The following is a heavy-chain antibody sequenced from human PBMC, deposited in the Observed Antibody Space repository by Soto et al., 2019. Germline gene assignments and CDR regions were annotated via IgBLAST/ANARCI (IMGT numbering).Heavy chain of an antibody. Sequence: QVQLVQSGAEVKKPGSSVKVSCKASGGTFSSYAISWVRQAPGQGLEWMGGIIPIFGTANYAQKFQGRVTITAHKSTSTAYMELSSLRSEDTAVYYCATPKAAAGTNTRGPYYYGMDVWGQGTTVTVSS. CDR3: ATPKAAAGTNTRGPYYYGMDV. D-gene: IGHD6-13*01. CDR1: GGTFSSYA. CDR2: IIPIFGTA. J-gene: IGHJ6*02. V-gene: IGHV1-69*06.